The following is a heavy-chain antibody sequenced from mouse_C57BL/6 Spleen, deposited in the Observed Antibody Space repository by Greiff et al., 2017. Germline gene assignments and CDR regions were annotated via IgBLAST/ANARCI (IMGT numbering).Heavy chain of an antibody. Sequence: EVKLVESGGDLVKPGGSLKLSCAASGFTFSSYGMSWVRQTPDKRLEWVATISSGGSYTNYPASVKGRFTISRDNAKNTLYLQMSSLMSEDTAMYYCARHSTTRAMDYWGQGTSVTVSS. CDR1: GFTFSSYG. CDR3: ARHSTTRAMDY. J-gene: IGHJ4*01. V-gene: IGHV5-6*01. CDR2: ISSGGSYT. D-gene: IGHD2-1*01.